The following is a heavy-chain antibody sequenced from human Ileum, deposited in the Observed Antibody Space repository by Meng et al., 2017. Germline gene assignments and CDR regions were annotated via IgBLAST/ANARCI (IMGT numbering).Heavy chain of an antibody. J-gene: IGHJ4*02. D-gene: IGHD2/OR15-2a*01. CDR2: IFHTGST. V-gene: IGHV4-4*02. Sequence: QGEREGSGRGLGEPSRTLSLPCVVSGDSISSSNWWNCVRQPPGKGLEWIGEIFHTGSTNYNPSLKSRVTISADKSKNQFSLNLSSVTAADTAVYYCATNKNKKIDYWGQGTLVTVSS. CDR1: GDSISSSNW. CDR3: ATNKNKKIDY.